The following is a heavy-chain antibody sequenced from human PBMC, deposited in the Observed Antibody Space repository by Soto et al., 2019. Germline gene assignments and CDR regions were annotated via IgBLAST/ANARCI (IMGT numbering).Heavy chain of an antibody. J-gene: IGHJ4*02. CDR3: AIAARGFSAYDASVQIDS. D-gene: IGHD5-12*01. Sequence: QVQWVASGGCVVQPGRCLRLSCAASESTFRNSGMHWVRQAPGKGLKWVAVISNDGSDKYYADSVKGRFTISRENSKKTLCLQSNSLRPEDTAVYYWAIAARGFSAYDASVQIDSWGQGTLVTVSS. CDR1: ESTFRNSG. CDR2: ISNDGSDK. V-gene: IGHV3-30*03.